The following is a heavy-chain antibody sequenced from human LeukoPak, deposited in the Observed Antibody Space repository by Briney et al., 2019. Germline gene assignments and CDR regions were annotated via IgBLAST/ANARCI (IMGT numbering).Heavy chain of an antibody. D-gene: IGHD3-22*01. Sequence: GASVNVSCKASGYTFTSYGISWVRQAPGQGLEWMGWISAYNGNTNYAQKLQGRVTMTTDTSTSTVYMELSSLRSEDTAVYYCARDSYDSSGYDAAFDIWGQGTMVTVSS. CDR3: ARDSYDSSGYDAAFDI. J-gene: IGHJ3*02. V-gene: IGHV1-18*01. CDR2: ISAYNGNT. CDR1: GYTFTSYG.